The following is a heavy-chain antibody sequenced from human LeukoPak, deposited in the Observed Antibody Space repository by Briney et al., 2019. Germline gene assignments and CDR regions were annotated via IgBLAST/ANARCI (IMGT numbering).Heavy chain of an antibody. CDR3: ARERSSGYYRHFDY. CDR2: IYYSGST. Sequence: SETLSLTCTVSGGSISSGGYYWSWIRQHPGKGLEWIGYIYYSGSTYYNPSLKSRVTISVDTSKNQFSLKLSSVTAADTAVYYCARERSSGYYRHFDYWGQGTLVTVSS. D-gene: IGHD3-22*01. V-gene: IGHV4-31*03. CDR1: GGSISSGGYY. J-gene: IGHJ4*02.